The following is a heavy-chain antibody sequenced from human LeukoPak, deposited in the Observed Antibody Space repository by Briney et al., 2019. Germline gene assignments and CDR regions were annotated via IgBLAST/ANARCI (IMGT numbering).Heavy chain of an antibody. D-gene: IGHD3-22*01. J-gene: IGHJ4*02. V-gene: IGHV1-18*01. Sequence: ASVKVSCKASGYTFTSYGISWVRQAPGQGLEWMGWISAYNGNTNYAQKLQGRVTITTDTSTSTAYMELRSLRSDDTAVYYCATPPDYYDSSGSMRWVDYWGQGTLVTVSS. CDR3: ATPPDYYDSSGSMRWVDY. CDR1: GYTFTSYG. CDR2: ISAYNGNT.